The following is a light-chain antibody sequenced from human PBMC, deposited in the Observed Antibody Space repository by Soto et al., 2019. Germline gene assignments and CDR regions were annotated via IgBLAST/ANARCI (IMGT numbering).Light chain of an antibody. Sequence: EIVMTQSPATLSVSPGERATLSCRASQSVSNNLAWYQQKPGQAPRLLIYGASTRATAIPARFSGSGSGTEFTLTISSLQSEDFAVYFCQQYDNWPYTFGQGTMVDIK. CDR2: GAS. CDR1: QSVSNN. CDR3: QQYDNWPYT. J-gene: IGKJ2*01. V-gene: IGKV3-15*01.